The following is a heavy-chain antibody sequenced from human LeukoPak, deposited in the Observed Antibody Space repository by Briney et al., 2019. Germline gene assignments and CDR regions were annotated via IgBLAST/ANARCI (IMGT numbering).Heavy chain of an antibody. CDR3: ARDPTTVTKGLDI. J-gene: IGHJ3*02. CDR2: ISYIGST. Sequence: PSETLSLTCTVSGGSFSSHYWSWIRQLPGKGLEWIGYISYIGSTNYNPSLKSRVTISVDTSKNQCSLKLSSVTAADTAVYYCARDPTTVTKGLDIWGQGTMVTVSS. CDR1: GGSFSSHY. D-gene: IGHD4-17*01. V-gene: IGHV4-59*11.